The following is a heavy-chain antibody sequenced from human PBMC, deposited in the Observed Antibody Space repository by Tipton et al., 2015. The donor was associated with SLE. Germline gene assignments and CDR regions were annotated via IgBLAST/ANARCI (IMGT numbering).Heavy chain of an antibody. D-gene: IGHD5-24*01. CDR3: ARRNGYNPPYFDY. V-gene: IGHV5-51*03. J-gene: IGHJ4*02. CDR2: IYPGDSDT. Sequence: QLVQSGAEVKKPGESLKISCKGSGYSFTSYWIGWVRQMPGKGLEWMGIIYPGDSDTRYSPSFQGQVIMSADKSINTAYLHWSSLKASDTAIYYCARRNGYNPPYFDYWGQGTLVTVSS. CDR1: GYSFTSYW.